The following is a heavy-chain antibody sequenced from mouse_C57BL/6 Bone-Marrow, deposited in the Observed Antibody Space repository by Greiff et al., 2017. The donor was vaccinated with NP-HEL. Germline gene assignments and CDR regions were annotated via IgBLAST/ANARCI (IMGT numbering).Heavy chain of an antibody. CDR1: GYTFTSYT. J-gene: IGHJ4*01. V-gene: IGHV1-4*02. CDR3: ATMNYAMDY. Sequence: VKLMESAAELARPGASVKMSCKASGYTFTSYTMHWVKQRPGQGLEWIGYINPSSGYTEYNQKFKDKTTLTADKSSSTAYMQLSSLTSEDSAVYYCATMNYAMDYWGQGTSVTVSS. D-gene: IGHD2-3*01. CDR2: INPSSGYT.